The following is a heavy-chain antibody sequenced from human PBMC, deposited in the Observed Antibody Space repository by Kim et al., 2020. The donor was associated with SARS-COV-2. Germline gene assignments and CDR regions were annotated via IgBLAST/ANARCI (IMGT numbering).Heavy chain of an antibody. CDR2: ISYDGSNK. CDR1: GFTFSSYG. CDR3: EGVEKLSPYSSFDFDLPSKTEIPL. J-gene: IGHJ4*02. Sequence: GGSLRLSCAASGFTFSSYGMHWVRQAPGKGLEWVAVISYDGSNKYYADSVKGRFTISRDNSKNTLYLQMNSLRAEDTAVYYCEGVEKLSPYSSFDFDLPSKTEIPLGGQGTLVTVSP. D-gene: IGHD6-6*01. V-gene: IGHV3-30*03.